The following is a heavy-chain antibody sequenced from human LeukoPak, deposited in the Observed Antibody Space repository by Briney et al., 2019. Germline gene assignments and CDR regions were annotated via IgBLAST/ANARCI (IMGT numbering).Heavy chain of an antibody. CDR1: GFTVSSNY. V-gene: IGHV3-53*01. Sequence: GGLRLSCAASGFTVSSNYMSWVRQAPGKGLEWVSVLYSDGTTYYADPVKGRFTISRDNSKNTLYLQMNNLRAEDTAVYYCARAAYDSNGFTANHDYWGQGTLVTVSS. J-gene: IGHJ4*02. CDR3: ARAAYDSNGFTANHDY. CDR2: LYSDGTT. D-gene: IGHD3-22*01.